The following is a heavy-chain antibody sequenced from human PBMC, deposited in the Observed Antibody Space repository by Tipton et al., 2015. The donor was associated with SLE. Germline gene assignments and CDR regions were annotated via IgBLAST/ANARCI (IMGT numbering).Heavy chain of an antibody. CDR1: GGSISRSSYY. Sequence: TLSLTCTVSGGSISRSSYYWGWIRQPPGKGLEWIGSMYYSGSTYYNPSLKSRVTISVDTSKNHFSLKLSSVTAADTAMYYCARGKISWAVFVVRNYFDSWGQGTLVTVSS. D-gene: IGHD2-21*01. CDR3: ARGKISWAVFVVRNYFDS. CDR2: MYYSGST. V-gene: IGHV4-39*02. J-gene: IGHJ4*02.